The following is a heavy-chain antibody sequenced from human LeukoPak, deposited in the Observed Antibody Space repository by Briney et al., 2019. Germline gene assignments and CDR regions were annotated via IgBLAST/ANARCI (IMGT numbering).Heavy chain of an antibody. D-gene: IGHD5-18*01. V-gene: IGHV5-51*01. Sequence: GESLKVSCEVSGYSFTTYWIGWVRQMPGKGLEWMGIIYPGDSDTRYSPSFQGQVTISADKSISTAYLQWSSLKASDTAMYYCSSQGDSHSYDSWGQGTLVTVSA. J-gene: IGHJ4*02. CDR1: GYSFTTYW. CDR3: SSQGDSHSYDS. CDR2: IYPGDSDT.